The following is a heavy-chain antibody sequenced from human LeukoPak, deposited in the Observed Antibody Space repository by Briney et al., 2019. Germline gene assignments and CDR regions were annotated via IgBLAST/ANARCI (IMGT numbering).Heavy chain of an antibody. V-gene: IGHV3-11*04. CDR2: ITGSSTII. CDR3: ARYHHYFDY. CDR1: GFSFSDHY. Sequence: GGSLKLSCVASGFSFSDHYMSWVRRAPGKGLEWLSYITGSSTIIKYADSVRGRFTISRDNAKNSVYLQINSLRVDDTAIYYCARYHHYFDYWGQGTLVTVS. J-gene: IGHJ4*02.